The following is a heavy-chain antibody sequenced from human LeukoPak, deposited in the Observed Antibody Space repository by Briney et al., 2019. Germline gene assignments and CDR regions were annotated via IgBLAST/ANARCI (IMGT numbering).Heavy chain of an antibody. CDR2: ISSSSTYI. Sequence: KPGGSLRLSCEASGLIFSSYWMSWVRQAPGNGLEWVSSISSSSTYISYADSVKGRFTISRDNAKNSLYLQMNNLRAEDTAVYYCARVPGYCSATGCFLYYFDYWGQGTLVTVSS. V-gene: IGHV3-21*01. CDR3: ARVPGYCSATGCFLYYFDY. J-gene: IGHJ4*02. CDR1: GLIFSSYW. D-gene: IGHD2-2*01.